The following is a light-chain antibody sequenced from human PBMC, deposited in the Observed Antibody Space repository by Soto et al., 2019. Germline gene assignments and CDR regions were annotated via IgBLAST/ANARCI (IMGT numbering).Light chain of an antibody. CDR1: QGVSNY. J-gene: IGKJ1*01. Sequence: DILMTQSPSSLSASVGDRVTITCRASQGVSNYLAWYQQKPGKVPKLLIYAASTLPSGVPFRFSGSGSGTDFPLTISSLQPDDVATYYRQKYNSAPWTFGQGTKVEIK. V-gene: IGKV1-27*01. CDR3: QKYNSAPWT. CDR2: AAS.